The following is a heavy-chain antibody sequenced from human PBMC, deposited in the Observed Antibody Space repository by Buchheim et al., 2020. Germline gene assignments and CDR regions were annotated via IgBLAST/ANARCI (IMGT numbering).Heavy chain of an antibody. CDR2: IDPSDSYT. CDR3: AGMPCPTTVTCGYYFDY. J-gene: IGHJ4*02. Sequence: EVQLVQSGAEVKKPGESLRISCKGSGYSFTSYWISWVRQMPGKGLEWMGRIDPSDSYTNYSPSFQGHVTISADKSISTAYPQWNSLEAPDTAMYCCAGMPCPTTVTCGYYFDYWGQGTL. CDR1: GYSFTSYW. D-gene: IGHD4-17*01. V-gene: IGHV5-10-1*03.